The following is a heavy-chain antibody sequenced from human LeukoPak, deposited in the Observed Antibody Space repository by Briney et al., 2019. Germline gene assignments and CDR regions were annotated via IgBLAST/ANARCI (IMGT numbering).Heavy chain of an antibody. CDR3: ARVSSGWSSNWFDP. CDR1: GFTFSSYA. V-gene: IGHV3-48*04. D-gene: IGHD6-19*01. Sequence: PGGSLRLSCAASGFTFSSYAMSWVRQAPGKGLEWVSYISSSGSTIYYADSVKGRFTISRDNAKNSLYLQMNSLRAEDTAVYYCARVSSGWSSNWFDPWGQGTLVTVSS. J-gene: IGHJ5*02. CDR2: ISSSGSTI.